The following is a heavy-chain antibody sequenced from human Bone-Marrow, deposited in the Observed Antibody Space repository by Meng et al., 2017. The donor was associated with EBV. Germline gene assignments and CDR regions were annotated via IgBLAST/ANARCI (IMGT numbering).Heavy chain of an antibody. Sequence: GPLQEAGPGLVKPSQTLSLTCAVSGGSISSGGYYCSWIRQPPGKGLEWIGYIYYSGSTYYNPSLKSRVTISVDTSKNQFSLKLSSVTAADTAVYYCARADDGDYYFDYWGQGTLVTVSS. CDR3: ARADDGDYYFDY. CDR1: GGSISSGGYY. J-gene: IGHJ4*02. D-gene: IGHD4-17*01. CDR2: IYYSGST. V-gene: IGHV4-30-4*01.